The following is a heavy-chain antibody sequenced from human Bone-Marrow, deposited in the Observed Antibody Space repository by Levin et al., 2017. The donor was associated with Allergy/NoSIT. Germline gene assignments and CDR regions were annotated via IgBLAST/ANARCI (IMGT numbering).Heavy chain of an antibody. CDR1: GFTFTNAW. V-gene: IGHV3-15*01. Sequence: PSETLSLTCAVSGFTFTNAWMSWVRQPPGKGLEWVGRIKSKASGGTADYAAPVKGRFTISRDDSKNTLYLQMNSLKTEDTAVYYCTTGSIFGVVTYAEDFWGQGTMVTVSS. D-gene: IGHD3-3*01. CDR2: IKSKASGGTA. J-gene: IGHJ3*01. CDR3: TTGSIFGVVTYAEDF.